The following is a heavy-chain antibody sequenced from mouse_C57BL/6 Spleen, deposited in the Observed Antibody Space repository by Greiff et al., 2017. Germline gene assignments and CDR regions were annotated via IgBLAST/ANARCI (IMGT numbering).Heavy chain of an antibody. CDR3: ARHGDGYPFAY. V-gene: IGHV5-9*01. J-gene: IGHJ3*01. D-gene: IGHD2-3*01. CDR2: ISGGGGNT. CDR1: GFTFSSYT. Sequence: EVKVVESGGGLVKPGGSLKLSCAASGFTFSSYTMSWVRRTPEKRLEWVATISGGGGNTYYPDSVKGRFTISRDNAKNTLYLQMSSLRSEDTALYYCARHGDGYPFAYWGQGTLVTVSA.